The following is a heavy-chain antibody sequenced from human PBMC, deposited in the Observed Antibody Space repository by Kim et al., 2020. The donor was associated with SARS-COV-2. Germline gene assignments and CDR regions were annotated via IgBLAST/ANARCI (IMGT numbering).Heavy chain of an antibody. J-gene: IGHJ6*03. CDR3: ARGERYYFYYMDV. CDR1: GFSFSDYY. V-gene: IGHV3-11*01. CDR2: ISSSGSPT. Sequence: GGSLRLSCVASGFSFSDYYMSWIRQAPGKGLEWVSYISSSGSPTYSADSEKGRFTISRDNAKNSLYLYLDGLTAEDTAVYYCARGERYYFYYMDVWGKGTTVTVSS.